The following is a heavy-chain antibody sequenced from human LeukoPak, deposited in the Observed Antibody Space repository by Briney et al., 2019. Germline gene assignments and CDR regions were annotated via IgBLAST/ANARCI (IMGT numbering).Heavy chain of an antibody. CDR1: GGSLTNYH. Sequence: PSETLSLTCTVSGGSLTNYHWTWIRQPPGKGLEWIGYIYYNGSTNYNPSLKSRVTVSVDTSKNQFSLRLNSVSAADTAVYYCARMYSSSWYLVLGYYYMDVWGKGTTVTVSS. D-gene: IGHD6-13*01. CDR2: IYYNGST. V-gene: IGHV4-59*01. CDR3: ARMYSSSWYLVLGYYYMDV. J-gene: IGHJ6*03.